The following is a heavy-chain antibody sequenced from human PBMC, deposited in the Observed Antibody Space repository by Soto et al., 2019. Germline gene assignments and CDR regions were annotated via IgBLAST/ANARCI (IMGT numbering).Heavy chain of an antibody. CDR1: GGTFSSYA. J-gene: IGHJ6*02. V-gene: IGHV1-69*13. CDR3: ASWLKGPDIGNYYYGMDV. D-gene: IGHD2-15*01. Sequence: ASVKVSCKASGGTFSSYAISWVRQAPGQGLEWMGGIIPIFGTANYAQKFQGRVTITADESTSTAYMELSSLRSEDTAVYYCASWLKGPDIGNYYYGMDVWSQGTTVTVSS. CDR2: IIPIFGTA.